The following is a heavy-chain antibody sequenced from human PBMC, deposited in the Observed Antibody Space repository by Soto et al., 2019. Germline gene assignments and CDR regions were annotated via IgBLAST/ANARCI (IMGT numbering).Heavy chain of an antibody. J-gene: IGHJ4*02. CDR3: ARSIVVVTAADY. D-gene: IGHD2-21*02. CDR2: INAGNGNT. V-gene: IGHV1-3*01. CDR1: GYTFTSYA. Sequence: GASVKVSCKASGYTFTSYASHWVRQAPGQRLEWMGWINAGNGNTKYSQKFQGRVTITKDTSASTAYMELSSLRSEDTAVYYCARSIVVVTAADYWGQGTLVTVSS.